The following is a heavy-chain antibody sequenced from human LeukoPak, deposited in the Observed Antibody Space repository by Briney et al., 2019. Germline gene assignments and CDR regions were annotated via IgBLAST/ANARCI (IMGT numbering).Heavy chain of an antibody. Sequence: SETLSLTCTVSGGSISSSSYYWGWIRQPPGKGLEWIGSIYYSGSTYYNPSLKSRVTISVDTSKNQFSLKLSSVTAADTAVYYCARVGSGSYSSSYYYYYYMDVWGKGTTVTVSS. CDR3: ARVGSGSYSSSYYYYYYMDV. V-gene: IGHV4-39*07. CDR1: GGSISSSSYY. D-gene: IGHD1-26*01. J-gene: IGHJ6*03. CDR2: IYYSGST.